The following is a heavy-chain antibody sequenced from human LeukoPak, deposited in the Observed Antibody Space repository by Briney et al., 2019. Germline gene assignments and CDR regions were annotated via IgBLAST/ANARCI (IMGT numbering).Heavy chain of an antibody. CDR1: GFTFSTYA. CDR3: AREPSVTTVTTGS. V-gene: IGHV4-59*12. CDR2: IYYTGTT. Sequence: GSLRLSCAASGFTFSTYAMSWIRQPPGKGLEWLGNIYYTGTTYYNPSLKSRLTISVDTSKNQFSLRLTSVTAADAAIYYCAREPSVTTVTTGSWGQGTLVIVSS. D-gene: IGHD4-17*01. J-gene: IGHJ4*02.